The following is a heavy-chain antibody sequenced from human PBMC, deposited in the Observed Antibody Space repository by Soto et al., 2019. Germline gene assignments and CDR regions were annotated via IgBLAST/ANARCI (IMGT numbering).Heavy chain of an antibody. Sequence: GGSLRLSCAGSGFPFSTYSMSWVRQAPGKGLEWISYISASTLTTFYADSVKGRFTISRDTAQNSLYLQMNSLRDEDTAVYYCARAPQLVAPSATGFDSWGQLTLVT. D-gene: IGHD2-2*01. CDR3: ARAPQLVAPSATGFDS. CDR1: GFPFSTYS. V-gene: IGHV3-48*02. J-gene: IGHJ4*02. CDR2: ISASTLTT.